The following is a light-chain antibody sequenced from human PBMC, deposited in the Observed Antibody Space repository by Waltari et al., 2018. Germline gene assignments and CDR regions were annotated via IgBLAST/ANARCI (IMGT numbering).Light chain of an antibody. CDR3: HAGDSSTGV. J-gene: IGLJ2*01. CDR2: QDR. Sequence: SYELTQPPSVSVSPGQTASITCSGAKLGDKYACWYQQKPGQSPVVVIYQDRKRPSGIPERFAGSKSGNTATLTISGTQAMDEADYYCHAGDSSTGVFGGGTKLTVL. CDR1: KLGDKY. V-gene: IGLV3-1*01.